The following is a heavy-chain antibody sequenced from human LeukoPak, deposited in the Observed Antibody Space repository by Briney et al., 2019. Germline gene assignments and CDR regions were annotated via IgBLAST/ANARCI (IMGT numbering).Heavy chain of an antibody. J-gene: IGHJ4*02. D-gene: IGHD3-22*01. CDR3: ARDGYLNYYDSSGYYC. CDR2: ISSSSSYI. Sequence: GSLRLSCAASGFTFSSYSMNWVRQAPGKGLEWVSSISSSSSYIYYADAVKGRFTISRDNAKNSLYLQMNSLRAEDTAVYYCARDGYLNYYDSSGYYCWGQGTLVTVSS. V-gene: IGHV3-21*01. CDR1: GFTFSSYS.